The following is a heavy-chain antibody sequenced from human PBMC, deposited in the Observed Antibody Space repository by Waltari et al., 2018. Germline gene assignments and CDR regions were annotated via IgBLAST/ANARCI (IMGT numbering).Heavy chain of an antibody. Sequence: EVQLVESGGGLVQPGGSLRLSCAASGFTFSSYWMIWVRQAPGKGLEWVANIKQDGSEKYYVDSVKGRFTISRDNAKNSLYLQMNSLRAEDTAVYYCARARYYYDSSGYYPVVDYWGQGTLVTVSS. CDR2: IKQDGSEK. J-gene: IGHJ4*02. CDR3: ARARYYYDSSGYYPVVDY. D-gene: IGHD3-22*01. V-gene: IGHV3-7*01. CDR1: GFTFSSYW.